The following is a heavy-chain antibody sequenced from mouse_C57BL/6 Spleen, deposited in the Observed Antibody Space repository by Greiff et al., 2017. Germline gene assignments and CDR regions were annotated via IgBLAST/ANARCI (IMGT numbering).Heavy chain of an antibody. CDR1: GYTFTSYW. V-gene: IGHV1-61*01. CDR2: IYPSDSET. Sequence: VQLQQPGAELVRPGSSVKLSCKASGYTFTSYWMDWVKQRPGQGLEWIGNIYPSDSETHYNQKFKDKATLTVDKSSSTAYMQLSSLTSEDSAVYYCASGYGSSYGGWYFDVWGTGTTVTVSS. D-gene: IGHD1-1*01. CDR3: ASGYGSSYGGWYFDV. J-gene: IGHJ1*03.